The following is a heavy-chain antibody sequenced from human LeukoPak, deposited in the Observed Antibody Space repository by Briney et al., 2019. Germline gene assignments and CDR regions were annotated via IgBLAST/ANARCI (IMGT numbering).Heavy chain of an antibody. CDR1: GFKFNNYW. CDR2: IKQDSSEE. V-gene: IGHV3-7*01. D-gene: IGHD7-27*01. Sequence: GGSLRLSCVASGFKFNNYWMNWVRQAPGKGLEWVANIKQDSSEEHYVDSVRGRFTISRDNAKNSLYLQMNSLRAEDTAVYYCARENWGSFDYWGQGTLVTVSS. CDR3: ARENWGSFDY. J-gene: IGHJ4*02.